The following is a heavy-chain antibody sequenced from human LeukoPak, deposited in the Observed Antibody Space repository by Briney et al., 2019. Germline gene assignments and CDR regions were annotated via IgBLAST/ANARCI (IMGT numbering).Heavy chain of an antibody. CDR1: GFTFSRYS. V-gene: IGHV3-23*01. Sequence: PGGSLRLSCAASGFTFSRYSVNWVRQAPGKGLEWVSAISGSGGSTYYADSVKGRFTISRDNSKNPLYLQMNSLRAEDTAVYYCAKPYFGYDSSGYYYYWGQGTLVTVFS. CDR3: AKPYFGYDSSGYYYY. D-gene: IGHD3-22*01. CDR2: ISGSGGST. J-gene: IGHJ4*02.